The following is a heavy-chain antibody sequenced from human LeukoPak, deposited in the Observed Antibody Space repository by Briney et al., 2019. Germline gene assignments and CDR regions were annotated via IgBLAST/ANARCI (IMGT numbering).Heavy chain of an antibody. D-gene: IGHD3-3*01. CDR3: ARERGSYDFWSGNDY. J-gene: IGHJ4*02. Sequence: SQTLSLTCTVSGGSISSGDYYWSWIRQPPGKSLEWIGYIYYSGSTYYNPSLKSRVTISVDTSKNQFSLKLSSVTAADTAVYYCARERGSYDFWSGNDYWGQGTLVTVSS. V-gene: IGHV4-30-4*08. CDR1: GGSISSGDYY. CDR2: IYYSGST.